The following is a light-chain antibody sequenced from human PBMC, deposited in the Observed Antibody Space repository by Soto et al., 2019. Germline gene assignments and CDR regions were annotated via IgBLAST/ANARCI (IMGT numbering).Light chain of an antibody. CDR1: QSVSSTY. CDR3: QQYGDSGWT. V-gene: IGKV3-20*01. CDR2: GTS. J-gene: IGKJ1*01. Sequence: VLTQSPGTLSLSPGERATLSCRASQSVSSTYFAWYQQKPGQAPRLLIYGTSSRAAGIPAGFSGSGSGTDFTLTINRLEPEDFALYYCQQYGDSGWTFGQGTKAEIK.